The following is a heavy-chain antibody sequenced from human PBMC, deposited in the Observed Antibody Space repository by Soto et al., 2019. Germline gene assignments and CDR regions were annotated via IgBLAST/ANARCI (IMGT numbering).Heavy chain of an antibody. CDR1: GGTFSSYA. CDR3: AREGPDYYGSGSYQYSYGMDV. V-gene: IGHV1-69*01. D-gene: IGHD3-10*01. Sequence: QVQLVQSGAEVKKPGSSVKVSCKASGGTFSSYAISWVRQAPGQGLEWMGGIIPIFGTANYAQKFQGRVTITADESTSTAYMELSSLRSEDTAVYYCAREGPDYYGSGSYQYSYGMDVWVQGTTVTVSS. CDR2: IIPIFGTA. J-gene: IGHJ6*02.